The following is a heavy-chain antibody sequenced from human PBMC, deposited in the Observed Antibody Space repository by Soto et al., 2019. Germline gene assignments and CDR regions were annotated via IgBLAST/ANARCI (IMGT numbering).Heavy chain of an antibody. CDR2: IWYEGRNK. CDR3: ARDFQKGRTFDY. CDR1: GFTFITYG. J-gene: IGHJ4*02. Sequence: QVQLVESGGGVVQPGGSLSLSCAASGFTFITYGMHWVRQAPGKGLDWVAIIWYEGRNKYYADSVKGRFTISRDDSKNTLYLQMNSLRAEDTAVYYCARDFQKGRTFDYWGQGTLVTVSS. V-gene: IGHV3-33*08.